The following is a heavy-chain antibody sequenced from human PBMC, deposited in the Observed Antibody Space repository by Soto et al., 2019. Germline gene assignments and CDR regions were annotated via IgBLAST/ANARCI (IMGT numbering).Heavy chain of an antibody. Sequence: GSLRLSCAASGFTFSSYAMHWVRQAPGKGLEWVAVISYDGSNKYYADSVKGRFTISRDNSKNTLYLQMNSLRAEDTALYYCARDSFGYSYGLNFDYWGQGTLVTVSS. J-gene: IGHJ4*02. CDR3: ARDSFGYSYGLNFDY. CDR2: ISYDGSNK. D-gene: IGHD5-18*01. CDR1: GFTFSSYA. V-gene: IGHV3-30-3*01.